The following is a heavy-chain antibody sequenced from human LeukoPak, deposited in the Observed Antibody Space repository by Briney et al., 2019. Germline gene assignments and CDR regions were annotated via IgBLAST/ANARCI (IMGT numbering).Heavy chain of an antibody. CDR3: ASVHSYGSGSSPPFDP. D-gene: IGHD3-10*01. CDR2: IIPIFGTA. CDR1: GGTFSSYA. V-gene: IGHV1-69*06. Sequence: ASVKVSCKASGGTFSSYAISWVRQAPGQGLEWMGGIIPIFGTANYAQKFQGRVTITADKSTSTAYMELSSLRSKDTAVYYCASVHSYGSGSSPPFDPWGQGTLVTVSS. J-gene: IGHJ5*02.